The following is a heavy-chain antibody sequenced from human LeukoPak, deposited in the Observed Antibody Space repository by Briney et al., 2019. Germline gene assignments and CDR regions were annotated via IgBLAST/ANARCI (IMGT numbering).Heavy chain of an antibody. J-gene: IGHJ5*02. CDR2: ISSSSSYI. Sequence: GGSLRLSCAASGFTFSSYSMNWVRQAPGKGLEWVSSISSSSSYIYYADSVKGRFTISRDNAKNSLYLQMNSLRAEDTAVYYCAKDTRKGIAVAGKLNWFDPWGQGTLVTVSS. CDR3: AKDTRKGIAVAGKLNWFDP. CDR1: GFTFSSYS. D-gene: IGHD6-19*01. V-gene: IGHV3-21*04.